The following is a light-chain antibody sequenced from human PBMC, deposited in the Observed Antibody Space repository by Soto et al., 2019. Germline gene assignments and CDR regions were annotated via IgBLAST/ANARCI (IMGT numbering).Light chain of an antibody. J-gene: IGLJ2*01. CDR3: SSHTSSGTRV. CDR2: DVS. Sequence: QSVLTQPASVSGSPGQSITISCTGTSSDVGGYNYVSWYQQHPGKVPKLMIYDVSNRPSGISNRFSGSKSGNTASLTISGLQAEDEADYYCSSHTSSGTRVFGGGTKLTVL. V-gene: IGLV2-14*01. CDR1: SSDVGGYNY.